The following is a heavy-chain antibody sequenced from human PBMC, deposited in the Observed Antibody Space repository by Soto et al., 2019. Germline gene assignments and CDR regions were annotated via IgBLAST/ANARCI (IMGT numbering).Heavy chain of an antibody. CDR3: AKEDEDGITGTTLVY. J-gene: IGHJ4*02. V-gene: IGHV3-23*01. Sequence: GESLKISCAASGFTFSSYAMSWVRQAPGKGLEWVSAISGSGGSTYYADSVKGRFTISRDNSKNTLYLQMNSLRAEDTAVYYCAKEDEDGITGTTLVYWGQGTLVTVSS. CDR1: GFTFSSYA. CDR2: ISGSGGST. D-gene: IGHD1-7*01.